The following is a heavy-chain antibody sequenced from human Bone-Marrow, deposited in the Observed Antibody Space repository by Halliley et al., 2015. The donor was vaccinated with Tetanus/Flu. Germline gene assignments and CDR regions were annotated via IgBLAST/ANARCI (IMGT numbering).Heavy chain of an antibody. Sequence: SLRLSCAVSGLIFSDYSMSWARQAPGKGLEWVASISSESNYIYYADSVRGRFAISRNNGKSSMYLQMNSLRVDDTAVYYCGPFRAGAFDSWGPGTLVTVSS. CDR3: GPFRAGAFDS. J-gene: IGHJ4*02. CDR1: GLIFSDYS. CDR2: ISSESNYI. V-gene: IGHV3-21*06. D-gene: IGHD3-10*01.